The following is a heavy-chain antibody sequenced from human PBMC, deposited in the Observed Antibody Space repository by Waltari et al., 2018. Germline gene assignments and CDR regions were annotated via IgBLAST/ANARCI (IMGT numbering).Heavy chain of an antibody. CDR3: ASSEVAGLDY. D-gene: IGHD6-19*01. J-gene: IGHJ4*02. CDR1: GGSISSHY. Sequence: QVQLQESGPGLVKPSETLSLTCTVSGGSISSHYWSWIRQPPGKGLEWIGYIYYSGRTNYNPARKSRVTISVDTSKNQFSLKLSSVTAADTAVYYCASSEVAGLDYWGQGTLVTVSS. CDR2: IYYSGRT. V-gene: IGHV4-59*11.